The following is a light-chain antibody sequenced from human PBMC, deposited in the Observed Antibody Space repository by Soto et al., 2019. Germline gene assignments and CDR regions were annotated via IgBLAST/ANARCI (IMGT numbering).Light chain of an antibody. CDR3: SSYTSIHTYV. CDR1: SSVVGGYDY. Sequence: SVLNQPASLFGAPGQSIAISCTGTSSVVGGYDYVSWYQQHAGKAPKLMIYDVSNRPSGVPNRFSGSKSGNTASLTISGLRAEDEADYYCSSYTSIHTYVFGTGTKVTVL. V-gene: IGLV2-14*01. CDR2: DVS. J-gene: IGLJ1*01.